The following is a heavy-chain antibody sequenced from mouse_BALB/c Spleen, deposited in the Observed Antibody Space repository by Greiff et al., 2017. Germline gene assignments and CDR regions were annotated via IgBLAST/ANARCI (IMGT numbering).Heavy chain of an antibody. J-gene: IGHJ3*01. V-gene: IGHV5-6-3*01. Sequence: EVLLVESGGGLVQPGGSLKLSCAASGFTFSSYGMSWVRQTPDKRLELVATINSNGGSTYYPDSVKGRFTISRDNAKNTLYLQMSSLKSEDTAMYYCARYGNLPLVAYWGQGTLVTVSA. CDR3: ARYGNLPLVAY. D-gene: IGHD2-1*01. CDR1: GFTFSSYG. CDR2: INSNGGST.